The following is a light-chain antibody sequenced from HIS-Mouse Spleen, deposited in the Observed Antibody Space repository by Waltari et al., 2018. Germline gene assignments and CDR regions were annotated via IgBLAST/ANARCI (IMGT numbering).Light chain of an antibody. CDR3: QVWDSSSDHRV. V-gene: IGLV3-21*02. J-gene: IGLJ3*02. CDR2: EDS. CDR1: NIGSKS. Sequence: SYVLTQPPSVSVAPGQTARITCGGNNIGSKSVHWYQQKPGQAPVLVVYEDSDRPSGIPERFSGSNCGNTATLTISRVEAGDEADYYCQVWDSSSDHRVFGGGTKLTVL.